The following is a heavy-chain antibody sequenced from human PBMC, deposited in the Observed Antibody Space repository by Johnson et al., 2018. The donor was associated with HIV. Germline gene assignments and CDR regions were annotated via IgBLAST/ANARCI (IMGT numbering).Heavy chain of an antibody. CDR1: GFTFDDYG. Sequence: VESGGGVVRPGGSLRLSCAASGFTFDDYGMNWVRQGPGKGLEWVSGINWNGGSKGYADSVKGRFPISRDNANNSLYLQMNSLRAEDTAVYYCARGVRFGVFSLGYRAFDIWGQGTMVTVSS. J-gene: IGHJ3*02. V-gene: IGHV3-20*04. CDR2: INWNGGSK. CDR3: ARGVRFGVFSLGYRAFDI. D-gene: IGHD3-3*01.